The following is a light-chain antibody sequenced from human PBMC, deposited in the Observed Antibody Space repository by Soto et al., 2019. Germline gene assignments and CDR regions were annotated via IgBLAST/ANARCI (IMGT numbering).Light chain of an antibody. CDR2: GVS. CDR1: HSDVGGYNY. Sequence: QSALTQPRSVSGSPGPSVTISCTGTHSDVGGYNYVSWYQQYPGKAPKLMISGVSERPSGVPDRFSGSKSGNTSFLTISGLQAEDAADYYCCSYLDTDTWVFGGGTQLTVL. V-gene: IGLV2-11*01. J-gene: IGLJ3*02. CDR3: CSYLDTDTWV.